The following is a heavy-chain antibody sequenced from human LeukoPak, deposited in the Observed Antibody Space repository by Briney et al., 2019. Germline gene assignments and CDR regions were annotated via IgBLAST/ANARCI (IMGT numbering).Heavy chain of an antibody. D-gene: IGHD3-10*01. CDR1: GFTFSSYE. J-gene: IGHJ6*03. CDR3: ARDGPMVRGVIGDYYYYYYMDV. CDR2: ISSSGSTI. V-gene: IGHV3-48*03. Sequence: GGSLRLSCAASGFTFSSYEMNWVRQAPGKGLEWVSYISSSGSTIYYAASVKGRFTISRDNAKNSLYLQMNSLRAEDTAVYYCARDGPMVRGVIGDYYYYYYMDVWGKGTTVTVSS.